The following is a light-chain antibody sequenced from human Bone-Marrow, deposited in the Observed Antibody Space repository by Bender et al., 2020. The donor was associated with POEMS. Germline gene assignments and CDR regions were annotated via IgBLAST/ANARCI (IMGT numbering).Light chain of an antibody. CDR1: MSNIGSTT. J-gene: IGLJ3*02. CDR3: SSWDDSLSGWV. V-gene: IGLV1-44*01. CDR2: SNN. Sequence: QSVLTQPPSASGTPGQSVIISCSGSMSNIGSTTVNWLQQFPGTAPILLIYSNNPRPSGVHARFSGSKSGTSASLGISDIQSEDEGDYYCSSWDDSLSGWVFGGGTKLTVL.